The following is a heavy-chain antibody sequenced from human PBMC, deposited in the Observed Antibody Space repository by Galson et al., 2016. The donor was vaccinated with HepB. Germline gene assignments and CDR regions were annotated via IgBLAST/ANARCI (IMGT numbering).Heavy chain of an antibody. CDR2: TWHDGSDE. V-gene: IGHV3-33*06. CDR1: GFTFSCCG. D-gene: IGHD6-19*01. CDR3: AKAQSSAWSDFDC. J-gene: IGHJ4*02. Sequence: SLRLSCAASGFTFSCCGMHWVRQAPGKGLEGVAVTWHDGSDERYADFVKGRFTISRDNSKNTLYLQMSSLRAEGTAIYYCAKAQSSAWSDFDCWGQGTLVTVSS.